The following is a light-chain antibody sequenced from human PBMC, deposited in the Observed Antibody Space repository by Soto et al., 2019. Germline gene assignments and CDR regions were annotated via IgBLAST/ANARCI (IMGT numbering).Light chain of an antibody. CDR1: SRDVGGYSY. CDR3: SSYTSSSLYV. V-gene: IGLV2-14*01. CDR2: DVS. J-gene: IGLJ1*01. Sequence: QSALTQPASVSGSPGQSITISCTGTSRDVGGYSYVSWYQQLPGKAPKLMIYDVSDRPSGVSNRFSGSKSGNTASLTISGLQAEDEADYYCSSYTSSSLYVFGNGTKVNVL.